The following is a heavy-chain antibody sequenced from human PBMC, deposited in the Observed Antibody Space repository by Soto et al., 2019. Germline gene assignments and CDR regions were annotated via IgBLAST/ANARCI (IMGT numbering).Heavy chain of an antibody. CDR2: IYHSGST. D-gene: IGHD6-6*01. CDR3: ARVTQQLDLDY. J-gene: IGHJ4*02. Sequence: SETLSLTCAVSGYSISSGYYWGCIRQPPGKGLEWIGSIYHSGSTYYNPSLKSRVTISVDTSKNQFSLKLSSVTAADTAVYYCARVTQQLDLDYWGQGTLVTVYS. CDR1: GYSISSGYY. V-gene: IGHV4-38-2*01.